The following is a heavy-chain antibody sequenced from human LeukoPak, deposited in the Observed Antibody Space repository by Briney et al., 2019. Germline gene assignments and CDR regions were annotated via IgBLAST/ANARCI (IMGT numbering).Heavy chain of an antibody. CDR1: GITFSSYV. J-gene: IGHJ3*02. Sequence: PGGSLRLSCAASGITFSSYVMNWVRQAPGNGLEWVAVISYDGNNKYYADSVKGRFTISRDNSKDTLYLQMNSLRAEDTAVYYCARDVDDAFDIWGQGTMVTVSS. CDR3: ARDVDDAFDI. V-gene: IGHV3-30-3*01. D-gene: IGHD2-21*01. CDR2: ISYDGNNK.